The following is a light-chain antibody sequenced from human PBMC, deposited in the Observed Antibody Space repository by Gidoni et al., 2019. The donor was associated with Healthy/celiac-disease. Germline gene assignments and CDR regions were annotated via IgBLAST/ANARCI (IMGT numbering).Light chain of an antibody. CDR2: EGS. J-gene: IGLJ3*02. V-gene: IGLV2-23*01. Sequence: QSSLTQPSYVSGSPGQSISISCTGTSTDVWSYNLVSWYQQHPGKAPELMIYEGSKRHSGVSNRFSGSKSGNTASLTISGLQSEDEADYCCCSYAGSYCVFGGGTKLTVL. CDR3: CSYAGSYCV. CDR1: STDVWSYNL.